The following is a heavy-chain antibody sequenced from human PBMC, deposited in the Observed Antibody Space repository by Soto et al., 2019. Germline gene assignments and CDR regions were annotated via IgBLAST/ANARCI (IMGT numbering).Heavy chain of an antibody. D-gene: IGHD1-7*01. CDR3: ARDHVPIWNYVGLAPGAQHWFDP. V-gene: IGHV1-46*02. CDR2: ITPSSGST. J-gene: IGHJ5*02. Sequence: QVQLVQSGAEVRKPGASVKVSCKASGYTFNNYFMHWVRQAPAQGLEWMGVITPSSGSTTYTQRFHGRLTMTRDTYTSTVYMELRSLRSEDTAVYFCARDHVPIWNYVGLAPGAQHWFDPWGQGTLVTVST. CDR1: GYTFNNYF.